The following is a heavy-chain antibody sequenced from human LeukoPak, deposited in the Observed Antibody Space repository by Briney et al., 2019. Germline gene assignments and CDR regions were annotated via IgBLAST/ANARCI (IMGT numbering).Heavy chain of an antibody. CDR1: GYTFTGYY. V-gene: IGHV1-2*02. Sequence: GASVKVSCKASGYTFTGYYMHWVRQAPGQGLERMGWINPNSGGTNYAQKFQGRVTMTRDPSISTAYMELSRLSSDDTAVYYCARDHFDFWSGYSATYFDYWGQGTLVTVSS. J-gene: IGHJ4*02. CDR2: INPNSGGT. CDR3: ARDHFDFWSGYSATYFDY. D-gene: IGHD3-3*01.